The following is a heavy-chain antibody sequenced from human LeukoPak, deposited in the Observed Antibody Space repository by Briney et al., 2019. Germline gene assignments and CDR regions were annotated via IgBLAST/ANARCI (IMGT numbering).Heavy chain of an antibody. D-gene: IGHD5-12*01. V-gene: IGHV1-2*02. J-gene: IGHJ4*02. CDR2: INPNSGGT. CDR1: GYTFTGYY. Sequence: ASVKVSCKASGYTFTGYYMHWVRQAPGQGLEWMGWINPNSGGTNYAQKFQGRVTMTRDTSISTAYMELSRLRSDDTAVYYCARVVVVATNWNFDYWGQGTLVTVSS. CDR3: ARVVVVATNWNFDY.